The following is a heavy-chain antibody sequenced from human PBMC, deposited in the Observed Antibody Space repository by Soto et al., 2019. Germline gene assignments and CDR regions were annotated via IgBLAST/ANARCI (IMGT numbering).Heavy chain of an antibody. D-gene: IGHD3-22*01. CDR3: ARETYYYDSSGYFHGMDV. CDR1: GGTFSSYT. V-gene: IGHV1-69*08. CDR2: IIPILGIA. J-gene: IGHJ6*02. Sequence: QVQLVQSGAEVKKPGSSVKVSCKASGGTFSSYTISWVRQAPGQGLEWMGRIIPILGIANYAQKFQGRVTITADKSTSTAYMELSSLRSEDTAVYYWARETYYYDSSGYFHGMDVWGQGTTVTVSS.